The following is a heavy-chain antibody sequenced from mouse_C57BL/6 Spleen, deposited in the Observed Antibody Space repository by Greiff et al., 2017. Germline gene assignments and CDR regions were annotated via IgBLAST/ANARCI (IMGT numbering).Heavy chain of an antibody. CDR1: GFTFKDYC. Sequence: VQLQQSGAELVKPGASVKLSCTASGFTFKDYCMHWVKQTTDQGLEWIGTIVPVGGDTKYAPKFQGQATISTDTSSNTTYLQLSSLTSEDTAIYYCARDYGIAWFAYWGQGTLVTVSA. J-gene: IGHJ3*01. CDR2: IVPVGGDT. CDR3: ARDYGIAWFAY. D-gene: IGHD1-1*01. V-gene: IGHV14-2*01.